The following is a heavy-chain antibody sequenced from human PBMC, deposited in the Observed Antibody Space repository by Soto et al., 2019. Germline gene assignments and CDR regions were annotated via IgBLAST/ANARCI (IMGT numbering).Heavy chain of an antibody. V-gene: IGHV1-69*13. Sequence: GASVKVSCKASGGTFSSYAISWVRQAPGQGLEWMGGIIPIFGTANYAQKFQGRVTITADESTSTAYMELSSLRSEDTAVYYCARCSFYYDSIVYYHGHFYYYYVMDVWGQGTTVTVS. CDR3: ARCSFYYDSIVYYHGHFYYYYVMDV. CDR2: IIPIFGTA. D-gene: IGHD3-22*01. CDR1: GGTFSSYA. J-gene: IGHJ6*02.